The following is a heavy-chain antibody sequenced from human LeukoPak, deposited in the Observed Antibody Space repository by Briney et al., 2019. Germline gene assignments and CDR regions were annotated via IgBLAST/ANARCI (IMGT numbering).Heavy chain of an antibody. CDR3: ARGGVDHGYDV. D-gene: IGHD2-15*01. CDR2: VDSDGTGT. J-gene: IGHJ3*01. Sequence: GGSLRLSCAASGFTFRAYWMHWVRQAPGKGLEWVSRVDSDGTGTIYADAVQGRFTISRDNVKNSVTLQIDSLRVEDTAVYYCARGGVDHGYDVWGQGTMVIVSP. V-gene: IGHV3-74*01. CDR1: GFTFRAYW.